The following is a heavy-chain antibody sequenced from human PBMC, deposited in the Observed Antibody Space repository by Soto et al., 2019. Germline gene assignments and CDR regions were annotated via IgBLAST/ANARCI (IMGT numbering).Heavy chain of an antibody. V-gene: IGHV3-30*18. CDR1: GFTFSSYG. J-gene: IGHJ6*02. CDR2: ISYDGSNK. CDR3: AKDRTNIVVVVATTYGMDV. Sequence: GGSLRLSCAASGFTFSSYGMHWVRQAPGKGLEWVAVISYDGSNKYYADSVKGRFTISRDNSKNTLYLQMNSLRAEDTAVYYCAKDRTNIVVVVATTYGMDVWGQGTTVTVSS. D-gene: IGHD2-15*01.